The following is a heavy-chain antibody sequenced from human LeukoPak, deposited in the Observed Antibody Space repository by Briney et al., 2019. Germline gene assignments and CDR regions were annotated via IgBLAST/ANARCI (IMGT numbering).Heavy chain of an antibody. CDR3: ARDLSAVAGWFDP. V-gene: IGHV4-38-2*02. CDR1: GYSISSGYY. Sequence: PSETLSLTCTVSGYSISSGYYWGWIRQPPGKGLEWIGSIYHSGSTYYNPSLKSRVTISVDTSKNQFSLKLGSVTAADTAVYYCARDLSAVAGWFDPWGQGTLVTVSS. D-gene: IGHD6-19*01. J-gene: IGHJ5*02. CDR2: IYHSGST.